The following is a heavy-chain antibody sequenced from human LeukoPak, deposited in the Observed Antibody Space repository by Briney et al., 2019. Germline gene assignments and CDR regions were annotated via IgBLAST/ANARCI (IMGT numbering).Heavy chain of an antibody. Sequence: ASVKVSCKASGYTFTGYFMHWVRQAPGQGLEWMGWINPNNGGTNYAQKFQGRVTMTRDTSISTAYMELRRLRSDDTAVYSCVRSGLPFYYYYMDVWGKGTTVTVSS. D-gene: IGHD6-25*01. J-gene: IGHJ6*03. CDR2: INPNNGGT. CDR1: GYTFTGYF. V-gene: IGHV1-2*02. CDR3: VRSGLPFYYYYMDV.